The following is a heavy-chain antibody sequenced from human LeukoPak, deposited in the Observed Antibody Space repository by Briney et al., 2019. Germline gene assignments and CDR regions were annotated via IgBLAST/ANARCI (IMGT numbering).Heavy chain of an antibody. Sequence: SETLSLTCTVSGGSISSSPYYWGWIRQPPGKGLEWIGSIYYSGTTHYSPSLESRVTISVDTSKNQFSLKLSSVTAADTAVYYCARVYYDSSGYYPRYYYYYYYMDVWGKGTTVTVSS. J-gene: IGHJ6*03. D-gene: IGHD3-22*01. CDR2: IYYSGTT. V-gene: IGHV4-39*07. CDR1: GGSISSSPYY. CDR3: ARVYYDSSGYYPRYYYYYYYMDV.